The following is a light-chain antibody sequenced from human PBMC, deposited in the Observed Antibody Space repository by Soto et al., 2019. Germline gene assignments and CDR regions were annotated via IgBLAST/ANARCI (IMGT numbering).Light chain of an antibody. CDR1: SGDIGSYNR. CDR3: SSYTNINTRACV. J-gene: IGLJ1*01. CDR2: EVT. Sequence: QSVLAQPASVSGSPGQSSTISCTGTSGDIGSYNRVSWYQQHPGKAPKLIIYEVTDRPSGVANRFSGSKSGNTASLIISGLQAEDEAEYYCSSYTNINTRACVFGTGTKVTVL. V-gene: IGLV2-14*01.